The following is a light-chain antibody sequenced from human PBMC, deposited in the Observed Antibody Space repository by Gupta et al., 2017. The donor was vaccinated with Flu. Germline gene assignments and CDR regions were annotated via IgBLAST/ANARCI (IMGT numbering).Light chain of an antibody. Sequence: DVVLTQSPLSLPVIFGQPASISCRSSQSLVHRNGNTYLTWFQQRPGQSPRRLIYRVSNRDSGVPDRFSGSGSGTDCTLKISRVEAEDVGVYYCMQGTHWPTFGQGTKVEIK. CDR2: RVS. J-gene: IGKJ1*01. CDR3: MQGTHWPT. CDR1: QSLVHRNGNTY. V-gene: IGKV2-30*02.